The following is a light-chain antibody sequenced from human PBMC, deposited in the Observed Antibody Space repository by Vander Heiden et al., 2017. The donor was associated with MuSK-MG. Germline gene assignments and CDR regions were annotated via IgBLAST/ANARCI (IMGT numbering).Light chain of an antibody. Sequence: EIVLTQSPGTLSLSPGERATLSCRASQSFSSTYLAWYQQKPGQAPRLLIYGTSSRATGLPDRFSGSGYGTDFTLTISRREPEDFAVYYCQYYGSSPPRTFGQGTKVEIK. CDR3: QYYGSSPPRT. CDR1: QSFSSTY. V-gene: IGKV3-20*01. CDR2: GTS. J-gene: IGKJ1*01.